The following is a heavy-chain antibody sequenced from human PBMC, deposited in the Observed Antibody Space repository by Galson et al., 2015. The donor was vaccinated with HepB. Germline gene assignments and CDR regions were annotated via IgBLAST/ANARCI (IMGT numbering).Heavy chain of an antibody. V-gene: IGHV3-30*18. D-gene: IGHD6-13*01. CDR2: ISYDGSNK. CDR1: GFTFSSYG. Sequence: SLRLSCAASGFTFSSYGMHWVRQAPGKGLEWVAVISYDGSNKYYADSVKGRFTISRDNSKNTLYLQMNSLRAEDTAVYYCAKEQYTVSSWYVIGSNWFDPWGQGTLVTVSS. J-gene: IGHJ5*02. CDR3: AKEQYTVSSWYVIGSNWFDP.